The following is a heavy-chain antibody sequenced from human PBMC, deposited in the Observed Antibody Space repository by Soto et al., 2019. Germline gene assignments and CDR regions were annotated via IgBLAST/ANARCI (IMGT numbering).Heavy chain of an antibody. CDR2: IWYDGSNK. Sequence: GGSLRLSCAASGFTFSSYGMHWVRQAPGKGLEWVAVIWYDGSNKYYADSVKGRFTISRDNSKNTLSLQMNSLRAEDTAVYYCARDGSVYCSSTSCYGSYYYYYMDVWGKGTTVTVSS. D-gene: IGHD2-2*01. CDR3: ARDGSVYCSSTSCYGSYYYYYMDV. CDR1: GFTFSSYG. J-gene: IGHJ6*03. V-gene: IGHV3-33*01.